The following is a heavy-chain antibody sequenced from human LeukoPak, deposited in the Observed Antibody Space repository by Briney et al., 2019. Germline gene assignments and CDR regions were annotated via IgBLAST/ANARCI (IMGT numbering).Heavy chain of an antibody. CDR3: ARVPYSGSYGI. D-gene: IGHD1-26*01. Sequence: GGSLRLSCAASGFTFSSYGMSWVRQAPGKGLEWVSSISSSSSYIYYADSVKGRFTISRDNAKNSLYLQMNSLRAEDTAVYYCARVPYSGSYGIWGQGTMVTVSS. J-gene: IGHJ3*02. V-gene: IGHV3-21*01. CDR1: GFTFSSYG. CDR2: ISSSSSYI.